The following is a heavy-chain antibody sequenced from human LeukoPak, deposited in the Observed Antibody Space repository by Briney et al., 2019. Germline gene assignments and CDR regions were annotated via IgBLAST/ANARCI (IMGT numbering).Heavy chain of an antibody. CDR3: VKGRSGTLYYFDY. CDR1: GFTFGSSG. D-gene: IGHD3-10*01. V-gene: IGHV3-30*02. Sequence: GGSLRLSCIASGFTFGSSGMHWVRQAPGRGLEWVAYVRNDGTNKYYADSVKGRSTISRDDSKNTLYLHMSSLRVEDTAVYYCVKGRSGTLYYFDYWGQGTLVTVSS. CDR2: VRNDGTNK. J-gene: IGHJ4*02.